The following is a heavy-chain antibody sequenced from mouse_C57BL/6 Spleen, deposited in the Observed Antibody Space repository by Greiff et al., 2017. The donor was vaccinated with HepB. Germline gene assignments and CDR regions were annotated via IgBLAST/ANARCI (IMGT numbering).Heavy chain of an antibody. V-gene: IGHV1-76*01. CDR1: GYTFTDYY. Sequence: QVQLQQSGAELVRPGASVKLSCKASGYTFTDYYINWVKQRPGQGLEWIARIYPGSGNTYYNEKFKGKATLTAEKSSSTAYMQLSSLTSEDSAVYFWARGLVWTYFDYWGQGTTLTVSS. J-gene: IGHJ2*01. CDR3: ARGLVWTYFDY. CDR2: IYPGSGNT. D-gene: IGHD3-1*01.